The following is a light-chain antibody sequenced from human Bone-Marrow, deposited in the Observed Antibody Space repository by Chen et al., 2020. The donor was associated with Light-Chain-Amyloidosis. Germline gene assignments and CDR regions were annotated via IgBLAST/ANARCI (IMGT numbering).Light chain of an antibody. J-gene: IGLJ1*01. CDR2: EVT. Sequence: QSALTQPASVSGSPGQSITISCTGTSSDVGGDNHVSSYQQHPDKAPKLRIYEVTNRPSWVPDRFSGAKSENTASLTISGLQTEDEADYCCSSYTITSTLVFGSGTRVTVL. CDR1: SSDVGGDNH. V-gene: IGLV2-14*01. CDR3: SSYTITSTLV.